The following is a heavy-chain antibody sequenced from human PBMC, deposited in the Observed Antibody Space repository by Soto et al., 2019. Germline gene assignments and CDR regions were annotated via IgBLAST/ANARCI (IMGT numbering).Heavy chain of an antibody. J-gene: IGHJ5*02. CDR1: GFTFSSYS. CDR3: ASRPDRRAQRGWFDP. D-gene: IGHD3-16*02. Sequence: EVQLVESGGGLVQPGGSLRLSCAASGFTFSSYSMNWVRQAPGKGLEWVSYISSSSSTIYYEDSVKGRFTISRDNAKNALNLQMHSIRDWDAAVFWCASRPDRRAQRGWFDPGGQGTLVTFSS. V-gene: IGHV3-48*02. CDR2: ISSSSSTI.